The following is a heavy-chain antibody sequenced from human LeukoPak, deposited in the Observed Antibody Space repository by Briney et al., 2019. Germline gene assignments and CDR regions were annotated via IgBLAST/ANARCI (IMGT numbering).Heavy chain of an antibody. Sequence: GESLKISCKGSGYSFTSYWIGWVRQMPGKGLEWMGIIYPGDSDTRYSPSFQGQVTISADKSISTAYLQWSSLKASDTAMYYCARPGLYCSSVSCYFDYWGQGTFVTVSS. CDR1: GYSFTSYW. J-gene: IGHJ4*02. V-gene: IGHV5-51*01. CDR2: IYPGDSDT. D-gene: IGHD2-2*01. CDR3: ARPGLYCSSVSCYFDY.